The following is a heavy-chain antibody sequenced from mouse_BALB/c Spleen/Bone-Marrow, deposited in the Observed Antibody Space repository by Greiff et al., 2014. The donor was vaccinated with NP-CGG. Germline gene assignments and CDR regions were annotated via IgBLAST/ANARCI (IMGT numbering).Heavy chain of an antibody. CDR3: ARYYGSSYYAMDY. CDR2: ISYSGST. J-gene: IGHJ4*01. D-gene: IGHD1-1*01. Sequence: EVQLQQPGPGLVKPSQSLSLTCTVTGYSITSDYAWNWIRQFPGNKLEWMGYISYSGSTSYNPSLKSRISITRDTSKNQFFLQLNSVTTEDTATYYCARYYGSSYYAMDYWGQGTSVTVSS. CDR1: GYSITSDYA. V-gene: IGHV3-2*02.